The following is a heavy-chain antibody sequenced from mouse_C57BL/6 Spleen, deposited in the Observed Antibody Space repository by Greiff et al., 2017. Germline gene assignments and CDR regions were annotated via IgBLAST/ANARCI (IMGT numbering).Heavy chain of an antibody. D-gene: IGHD2-2*01. Sequence: VKVVESGPGLVAPSQSLSITCTVSGFSLTSYAISWVRQPPGKGLEWLGVIWTGGGTNYNSALKSRLSISKDNSKSQVFLKMNSLQTDDTARYYCASLMVTTRTWFAYWGQGTLVTVSA. V-gene: IGHV2-9-1*01. CDR1: GFSLTSYA. CDR2: IWTGGGT. J-gene: IGHJ3*01. CDR3: ASLMVTTRTWFAY.